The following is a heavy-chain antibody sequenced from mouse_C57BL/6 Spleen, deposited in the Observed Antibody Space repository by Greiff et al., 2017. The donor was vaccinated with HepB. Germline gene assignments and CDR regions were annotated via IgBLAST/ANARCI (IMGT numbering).Heavy chain of an antibody. V-gene: IGHV5-17*01. D-gene: IGHD1-1*01. CDR3: ARRVYYGSGGWYFDV. J-gene: IGHJ1*03. CDR2: ISSGSSTI. Sequence: VQLKESGGGLVKPGGSLKLSCAASGFTFSDYGMHWVRQAPEKGLEWVAYISSGSSTIYYADTVKGRFTISRDNAKNTLFLQMTSLRSEDTAMYYCARRVYYGSGGWYFDVWGTGTTVTVSS. CDR1: GFTFSDYG.